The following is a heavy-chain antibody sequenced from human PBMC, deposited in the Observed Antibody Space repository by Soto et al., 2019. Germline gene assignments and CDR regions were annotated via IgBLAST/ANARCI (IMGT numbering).Heavy chain of an antibody. Sequence: SETLSPTCTVSGGSISSYYWSWIRQPPGKGLEWIGYIYYSGSTNYNPSLKSRVTISVDTSKNQFSLKLSSVTAADTAVYYCARDFPFCSSTSCSRNWFDPWGQGTLVTVSS. V-gene: IGHV4-59*01. D-gene: IGHD2-2*01. CDR3: ARDFPFCSSTSCSRNWFDP. CDR1: GGSISSYY. CDR2: IYYSGST. J-gene: IGHJ5*02.